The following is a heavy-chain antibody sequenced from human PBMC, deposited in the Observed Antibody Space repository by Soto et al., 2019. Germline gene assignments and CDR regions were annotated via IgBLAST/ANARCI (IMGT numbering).Heavy chain of an antibody. CDR2: INHSGST. V-gene: IGHV4-34*01. D-gene: IGHD5-12*01. CDR1: GGSFSGYH. J-gene: IGHJ4*02. CDR3: ARRYSGYDFDY. Sequence: QVQLQQWGAGLLKPSETLSLTCAVYGGSFSGYHWSWIRQPPGKGLEWIGEINHSGSTNYNPSLKSRVTMSVDTSKNQFSLKLSSVTAADTAVYYCARRYSGYDFDYWGQGTLVTVSS.